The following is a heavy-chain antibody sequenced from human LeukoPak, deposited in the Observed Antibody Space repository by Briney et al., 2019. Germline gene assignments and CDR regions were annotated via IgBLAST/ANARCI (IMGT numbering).Heavy chain of an antibody. D-gene: IGHD5-12*01. J-gene: IGHJ4*02. Sequence: APVKVSCKASGYTFTGYYMHWVRQAPGQGLEWMGWINPNSGGTNYAQKFQGRVTMTRDTSISTAYMELSRLRSDDTAVYYCARDPLYIWWLRTHPGQDYYFDYWGQGTLVTVSS. CDR3: ARDPLYIWWLRTHPGQDYYFDY. CDR2: INPNSGGT. CDR1: GYTFTGYY. V-gene: IGHV1-2*02.